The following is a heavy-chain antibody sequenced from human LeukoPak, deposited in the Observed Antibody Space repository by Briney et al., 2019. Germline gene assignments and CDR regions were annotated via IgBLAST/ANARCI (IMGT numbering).Heavy chain of an antibody. Sequence: GKSLRLSCAASGFTFSNCAMHWVRQAPGKGLEWVAVISYDGSDKSYADSVKGRVTISRDNSKNTLYLLMNTLRAEDTAVYYCARVGGGSSWFCHFDYWGQGTLVTVSS. V-gene: IGHV3-30*04. CDR2: ISYDGSDK. J-gene: IGHJ4*02. CDR1: GFTFSNCA. D-gene: IGHD6-13*01. CDR3: ARVGGGSSWFCHFDY.